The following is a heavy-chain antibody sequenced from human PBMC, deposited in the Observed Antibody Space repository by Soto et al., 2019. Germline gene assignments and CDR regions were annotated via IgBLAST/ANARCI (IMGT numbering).Heavy chain of an antibody. CDR1: GGSMRKYF. Sequence: SETLSLTCTVSGGSMRKYFWTWIRQPPGKGLEWIGHIHYSGTTSFFPSYNPSLRSRVTISEDTSKNQFSLKLLSVTTADTAVYFCAAGEASSRNLAPYYLDFWGQGTLVTVSS. CDR2: IHYSGTT. V-gene: IGHV4-59*01. J-gene: IGHJ4*02. D-gene: IGHD6-13*01. CDR3: AAGEASSRNLAPYYLDF.